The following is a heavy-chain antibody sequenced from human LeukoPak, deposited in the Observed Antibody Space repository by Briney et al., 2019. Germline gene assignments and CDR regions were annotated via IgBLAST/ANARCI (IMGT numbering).Heavy chain of an antibody. D-gene: IGHD3-10*01. Sequence: KPSETLSLTCTVSGGSISSYYWSWIRQPPGKGLEWIGYIYYSGSTNYNPSLKSRVTISVDTSKNQFSLKLSSVTAADTAVYYCARDGYYGSGSATLYYYYMDVWGKGTTVTVSS. V-gene: IGHV4-59*01. J-gene: IGHJ6*03. CDR3: ARDGYYGSGSATLYYYYMDV. CDR2: IYYSGST. CDR1: GGSISSYY.